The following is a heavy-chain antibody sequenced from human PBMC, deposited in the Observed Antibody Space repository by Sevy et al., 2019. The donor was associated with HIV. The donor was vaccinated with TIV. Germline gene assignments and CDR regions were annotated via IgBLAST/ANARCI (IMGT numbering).Heavy chain of an antibody. CDR1: GGSISSHY. Sequence: SETLSLTCTVSGGSISSHYWSWIRQPPGKGLEWIGYIFYSGSTKYSPSLESRVIISVDTSKNQYSLKLSSVTAADTAVYYCARHRDYGSGNYYNREFDYWGQGTLVTVSS. CDR3: ARHRDYGSGNYYNREFDY. D-gene: IGHD3-10*01. J-gene: IGHJ4*02. V-gene: IGHV4-59*08. CDR2: IFYSGST.